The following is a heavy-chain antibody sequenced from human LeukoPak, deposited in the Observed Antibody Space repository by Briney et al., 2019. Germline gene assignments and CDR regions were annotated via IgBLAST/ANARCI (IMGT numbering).Heavy chain of an antibody. CDR3: ARGDRSAWYFDL. V-gene: IGHV4-61*02. CDR2: IYTSGST. Sequence: SETLSLTCTVSGGSISSGSYYWSWIRQPAGKGLEWIGRIYTSGSTNYNPSLKSRVTISVDTSKNQSSLKLSSVTAADTAVYYCARGDRSAWYFDLWGRGTLVTVSS. D-gene: IGHD2-15*01. CDR1: GGSISSGSYY. J-gene: IGHJ2*01.